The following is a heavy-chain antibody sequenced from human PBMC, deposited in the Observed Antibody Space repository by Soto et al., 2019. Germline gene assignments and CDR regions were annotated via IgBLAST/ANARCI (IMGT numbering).Heavy chain of an antibody. V-gene: IGHV3-30*18. J-gene: IGHJ4*02. CDR2: ISSDGRNK. CDR3: AKDLSPGSSDYYFDY. CDR1: GFSFSTYG. Sequence: SGGSLRLSCVASGFSFSTYGMHWVRQSPGKGLEWVAVISSDGRNKYYADSVKGRFTISRDNSKNTLFLQMNSLRAEDTAVYYCAKDLSPGSSDYYFDYWGQGTLVTVSS.